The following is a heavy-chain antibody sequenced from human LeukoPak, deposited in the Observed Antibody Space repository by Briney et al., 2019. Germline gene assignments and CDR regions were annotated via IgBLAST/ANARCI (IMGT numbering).Heavy chain of an antibody. CDR1: GW. J-gene: IGHJ3*02. Sequence: GGSLRLSCAASGWMHWVRQDPGKGLVWVSGINHDGSRTFYADSVKGRFTISRDNAKNTVCLQMNSLRAEDTAVYYCAKEGPNLYSSFAANDAFDIWGQGTMVTVSS. V-gene: IGHV3-74*01. CDR2: INHDGSRT. D-gene: IGHD6-19*01. CDR3: AKEGPNLYSSFAANDAFDI.